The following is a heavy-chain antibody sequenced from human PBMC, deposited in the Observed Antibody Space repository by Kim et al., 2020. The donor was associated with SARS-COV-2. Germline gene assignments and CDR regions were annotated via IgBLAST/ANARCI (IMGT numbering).Heavy chain of an antibody. D-gene: IGHD6-19*01. CDR3: AKEHASSGWPTFDS. V-gene: IGHV3-23*05. Sequence: GGSLRLLCAASGLTFSRRAMSWVRQVPGKGLEWIASVNNNNNPYYADSVKGRFTVSRDITKDTLYLQMNSLRADDTALYYCAKEHASSGWPTFDSWGQGT. J-gene: IGHJ4*02. CDR1: GLTFSRRA. CDR2: VNNNNNP.